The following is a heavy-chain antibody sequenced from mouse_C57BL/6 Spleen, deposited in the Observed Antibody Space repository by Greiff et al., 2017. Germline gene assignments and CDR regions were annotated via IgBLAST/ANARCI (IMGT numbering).Heavy chain of an antibody. Sequence: QVQLQQSGAELARPGASVKLSCKASGYTFTSYGISGVKQRTGQGLGWIGEIYPRSGNTYYNEKFKGKATLTADKSSSTAYMELRSLTSDDSAVYFCARSGYGSSYWYFDVWGTGTTVTVSS. CDR1: GYTFTSYG. CDR2: IYPRSGNT. CDR3: ARSGYGSSYWYFDV. V-gene: IGHV1-81*01. J-gene: IGHJ1*03. D-gene: IGHD1-1*01.